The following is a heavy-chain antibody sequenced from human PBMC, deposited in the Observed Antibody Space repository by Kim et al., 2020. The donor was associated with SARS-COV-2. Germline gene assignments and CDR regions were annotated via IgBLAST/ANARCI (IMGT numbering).Heavy chain of an antibody. CDR3: ARVGEEDSTYSSGWYDFDY. CDR1: GGSFSGYY. V-gene: IGHV4-34*01. Sequence: SETLSLTCAVYGGSFSGYYWSWIRQPPGKGLEWIGEINHSGSTNYNPSLKSRVTISVDTSKNQFSLKLSSVTAADTAVYYCARVGEEDSTYSSGWYDFDYWGQGTLVTVSS. CDR2: INHSGST. D-gene: IGHD6-19*01. J-gene: IGHJ4*02.